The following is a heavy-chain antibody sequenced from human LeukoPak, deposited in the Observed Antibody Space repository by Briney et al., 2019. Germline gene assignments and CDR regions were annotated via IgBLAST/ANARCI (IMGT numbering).Heavy chain of an antibody. J-gene: IGHJ4*02. Sequence: PGGSLRLSCAASGFTFSRYGMHWVRQAPGKGLEWVAFIRYDGSNKYYADSVKGRFTISRDNSKNTLYLQMNSLRAEDTAVYYCAPLVVVAATFDYWGQGTLVTVSS. CDR3: APLVVVAATFDY. CDR1: GFTFSRYG. V-gene: IGHV3-30*02. D-gene: IGHD2-15*01. CDR2: IRYDGSNK.